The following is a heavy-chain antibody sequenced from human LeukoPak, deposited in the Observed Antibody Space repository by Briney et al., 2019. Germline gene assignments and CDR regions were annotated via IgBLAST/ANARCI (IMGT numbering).Heavy chain of an antibody. CDR2: IKPDGSAT. CDR1: GFSFSNFW. J-gene: IGHJ5*02. Sequence: GGSLRLSCAASGFSFSNFWMSWVRQAPGKGLEWVANIKPDGSATNYVDSVKGRFTISRDNAKNSLDLQMNSLRAEDTAVYYCARGGGSSSWGQGTLVTVSS. D-gene: IGHD6-6*01. CDR3: ARGGGSSS. V-gene: IGHV3-7*01.